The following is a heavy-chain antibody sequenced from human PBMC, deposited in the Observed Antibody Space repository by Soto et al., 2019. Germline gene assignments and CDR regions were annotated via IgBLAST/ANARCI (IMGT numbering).Heavy chain of an antibody. CDR2: IYYSGST. CDR3: ARDYSSSSDGFDP. Sequence: PSETLSLTCNVSGGSISSGDYYWSWIRQPPGKGLEWIGYIYYSGSTYYNPSLKSRVTISVDTSKNQFSLKLSSVTAADTAVYYCARDYSSSSDGFDPWGQGTLVTVSS. J-gene: IGHJ5*02. D-gene: IGHD6-6*01. V-gene: IGHV4-30-4*01. CDR1: GGSISSGDYY.